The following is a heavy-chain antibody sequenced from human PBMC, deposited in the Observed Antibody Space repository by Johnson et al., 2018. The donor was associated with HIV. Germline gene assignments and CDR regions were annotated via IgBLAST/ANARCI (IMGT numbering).Heavy chain of an antibody. D-gene: IGHD4-23*01. J-gene: IGHJ3*02. CDR3: GRPGNFDI. Sequence: VQLVESGGGLVQPGRSLRLSCAASGFTFDDYAMHWVRQAPGKGLEWVSYISSSGSSRYYADSVKGRFTITRDNAKNTVYLQMNSLRVEDTAVYYCGRPGNFDIWGLGTMVTVSS. V-gene: IGHV3-48*03. CDR2: ISSSGSSR. CDR1: GFTFDDYA.